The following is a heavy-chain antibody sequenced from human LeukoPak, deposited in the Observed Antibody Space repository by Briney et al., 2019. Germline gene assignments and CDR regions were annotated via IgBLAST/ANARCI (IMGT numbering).Heavy chain of an antibody. Sequence: PGGSLRLSCAASGFTLSSYSMLWVRQAPGKGLDWVAFIRYDGNNKLYADSVKGRFTISRDNSKNTLYLHINSLRAEDTAVYYCVKDNPLDYWGQGTLVIVSS. J-gene: IGHJ4*02. CDR3: VKDNPLDY. CDR2: IRYDGNNK. V-gene: IGHV3-30*02. D-gene: IGHD1-14*01. CDR1: GFTLSSYS.